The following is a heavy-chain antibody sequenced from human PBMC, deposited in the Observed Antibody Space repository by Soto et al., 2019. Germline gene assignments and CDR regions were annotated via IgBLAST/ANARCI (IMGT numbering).Heavy chain of an antibody. D-gene: IGHD3-10*01. Sequence: EVQLVESGGDFVQPGRSLRLSCAASGFPFHGYGMVWVRRVAGKGLEWVSGITSDSGKVGYADSVKGRFTISRDNARNSRYLQMNSLRVEDTAFYYCAKDRGSVLGVISDWGQGTLVTVSS. J-gene: IGHJ4*02. CDR2: ITSDSGKV. CDR1: GFPFHGYG. CDR3: AKDRGSVLGVISD. V-gene: IGHV3-9*01.